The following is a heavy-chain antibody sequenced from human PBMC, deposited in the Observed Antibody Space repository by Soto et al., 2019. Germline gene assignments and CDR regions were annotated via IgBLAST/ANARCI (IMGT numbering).Heavy chain of an antibody. CDR1: GGTFSSYA. CDR2: IIPIFGTA. V-gene: IGHV1-69*13. J-gene: IGHJ6*02. Sequence: WASVKVSCKASGGTFSSYAISWVRQAPGQGLEWMGGIIPIFGTANYAQKFQGRVTITADESTSTAYMELSSLRSEDTAVYYCARGYGTMVRGVTRYYYYGMDVWGQGTTVTVSS. CDR3: ARGYGTMVRGVTRYYYYGMDV. D-gene: IGHD3-10*01.